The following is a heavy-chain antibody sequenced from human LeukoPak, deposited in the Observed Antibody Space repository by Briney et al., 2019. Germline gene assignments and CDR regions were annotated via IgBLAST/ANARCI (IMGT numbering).Heavy chain of an antibody. Sequence: GASVKVSCKASGYTFTANYMHWLRQAPGQGLEWMGWINPNSGDTNYAQKFQGRVTMTRDTSTSTAYMELSRLKSDDTAVYYCVRDGGLDYWGQGTLVTVSS. D-gene: IGHD3-16*01. CDR1: GYTFTANY. CDR3: VRDGGLDY. V-gene: IGHV1-2*02. J-gene: IGHJ4*02. CDR2: INPNSGDT.